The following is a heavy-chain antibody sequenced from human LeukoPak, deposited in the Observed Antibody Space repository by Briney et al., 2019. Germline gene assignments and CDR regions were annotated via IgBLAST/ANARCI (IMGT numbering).Heavy chain of an antibody. CDR2: INHSGST. CDR1: GGSFSGYY. D-gene: IGHD3-3*01. V-gene: IGHV4-34*01. Sequence: SETLSLTCAVYGGSFSGYYWSWIRQPPGKGLERIGEINHSGSTNYNPSLKSRVTISVDTSKNQFSLKLSSVTAADTAVYYCARIDFWSGYFMLDYWGQGTLVTVSS. CDR3: ARIDFWSGYFMLDY. J-gene: IGHJ4*02.